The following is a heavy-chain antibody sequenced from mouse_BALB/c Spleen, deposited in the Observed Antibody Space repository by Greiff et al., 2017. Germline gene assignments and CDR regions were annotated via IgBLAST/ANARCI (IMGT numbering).Heavy chain of an antibody. D-gene: IGHD2-1*01. CDR3: ARHEDGNWFAY. CDR1: AYTLPEYI. J-gene: IGHJ3*01. V-gene: IGHV1-62-2*01. CDR2: FYPGSGSI. Sequence: QVQLHQSGAELVKPGASVKLSCRASAYTLPEYIIHWVKRRSGQGLEWIGWFYPGSGSIKYNEKFKDKATLTADKSSSTVYMELSRLTSEDSAVYFCARHEDGNWFAYWGQGTLVTVSA.